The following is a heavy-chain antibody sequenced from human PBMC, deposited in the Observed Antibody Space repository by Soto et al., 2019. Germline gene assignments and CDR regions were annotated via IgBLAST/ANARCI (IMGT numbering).Heavy chain of an antibody. CDR2: INHSGST. V-gene: IGHV4-34*01. CDR1: GGSFSGYY. CDR3: ARVRGYSYGWGSYYYYYGMDV. D-gene: IGHD5-18*01. Sequence: NPSETLSLTCAVYGGSFSGYYWSWIRQPPGKGLEWIGEINHSGSTNYNPSLKSRVTISVDTSKNQFSLKLSSVTAADTAVYYCARVRGYSYGWGSYYYYYGMDVWGQGTTVTVSS. J-gene: IGHJ6*02.